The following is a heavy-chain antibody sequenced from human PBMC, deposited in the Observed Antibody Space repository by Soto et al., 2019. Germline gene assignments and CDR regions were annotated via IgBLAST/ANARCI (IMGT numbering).Heavy chain of an antibody. J-gene: IGHJ4*02. V-gene: IGHV1-3*01. D-gene: IGHD5-12*01. CDR3: ARFEYSGSSGHFYY. CDR2: INVGSGNT. Sequence: QVQLVQSGAEVKKPGASVKLSCKGSGYTFSTYAMYWVRQAPGQRPEWMGWINVGSGNTKYSQKFQGRVTITKDTSASTAYMELSSLRSEDTAVYYCARFEYSGSSGHFYYCGQGTLVTVSS. CDR1: GYTFSTYA.